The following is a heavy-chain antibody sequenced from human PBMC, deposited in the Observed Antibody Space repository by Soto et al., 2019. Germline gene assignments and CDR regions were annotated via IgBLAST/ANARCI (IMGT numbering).Heavy chain of an antibody. Sequence: EVQLVESGGGLVKPGGSLRLSCVASGFTFSGYSIKWVRQAPGKGLEWVSYISGPSIYIYYADSVKGRFTISRDNAKSAVYLQMNSVRAEDTAVYYCARGFRNGFNVWGQGTTVSVSS. CDR3: ARGFRNGFNV. D-gene: IGHD2-8*01. CDR2: ISGPSIYI. CDR1: GFTFSGYS. J-gene: IGHJ6*02. V-gene: IGHV3-21*01.